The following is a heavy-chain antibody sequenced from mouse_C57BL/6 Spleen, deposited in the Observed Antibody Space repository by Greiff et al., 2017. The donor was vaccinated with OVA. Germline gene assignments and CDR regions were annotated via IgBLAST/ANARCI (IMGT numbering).Heavy chain of an antibody. CDR3: ASGTTVVAGDY. Sequence: VKLMESGPELVKPGASVKISCKASGYAFSSSWMNWVKQRPGKGLEWIGRIYPGDGDTNYNGKFKGKATLTADKSSSTAYMQLSSLTSEDSAVYFCASGTTVVAGDYWGQGTTLTVSS. CDR2: IYPGDGDT. J-gene: IGHJ2*01. D-gene: IGHD1-1*01. CDR1: GYAFSSSW. V-gene: IGHV1-82*01.